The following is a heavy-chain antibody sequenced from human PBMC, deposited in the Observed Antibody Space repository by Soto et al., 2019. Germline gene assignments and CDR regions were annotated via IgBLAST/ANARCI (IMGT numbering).Heavy chain of an antibody. D-gene: IGHD1-7*01. V-gene: IGHV3-21*01. CDR3: ARDLITGTTLELWNYYYYGMDV. Sequence: GGSLRLSCAASGFTFSSYSMNWVRQAPGKGLEWVSSISSSSSYIYYADSVKGRFTISRDNAKNSLYLQMNSLRAEDTAVYYCARDLITGTTLELWNYYYYGMDVWGQGTTVTVSS. J-gene: IGHJ6*02. CDR2: ISSSSSYI. CDR1: GFTFSSYS.